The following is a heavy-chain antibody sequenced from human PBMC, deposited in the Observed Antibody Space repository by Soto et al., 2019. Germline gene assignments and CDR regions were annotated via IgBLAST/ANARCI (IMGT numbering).Heavy chain of an antibody. CDR3: ARGESVVGDY. Sequence: ASVKVSCKASGYTFTSYAMHWVRQAPGQRLEWMGWINAGNGNTKCSQKFQDRVTITGDTSASTAYMELSSLRSEDTAVYYCARGESVVGDYWGQGTLVTVSS. D-gene: IGHD2-15*01. CDR1: GYTFTSYA. V-gene: IGHV1-3*01. J-gene: IGHJ4*02. CDR2: INAGNGNT.